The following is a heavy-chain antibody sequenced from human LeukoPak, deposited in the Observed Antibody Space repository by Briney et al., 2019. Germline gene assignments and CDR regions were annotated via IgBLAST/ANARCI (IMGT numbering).Heavy chain of an antibody. CDR3: ARRTARGYSYGVNAFDI. V-gene: IGHV1-69*13. D-gene: IGHD5-18*01. Sequence: AANVSCKPSGGTFSSYAISGVRQAPGQGREWMGGIIPIFGTANYAQKFQGSVTITADESTSTAYMELSSLRSEDTAVYYCARRTARGYSYGVNAFDIWGQGTMVTVSS. CDR2: IIPIFGTA. CDR1: GGTFSSYA. J-gene: IGHJ3*02.